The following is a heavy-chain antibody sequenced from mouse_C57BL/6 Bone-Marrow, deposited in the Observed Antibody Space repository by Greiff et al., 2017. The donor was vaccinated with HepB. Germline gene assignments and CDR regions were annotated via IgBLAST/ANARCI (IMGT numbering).Heavy chain of an antibody. CDR3: ARDAPYYGTEGYYAMDY. CDR2: SRNKANDYTT. CDR1: GFTFSDFY. Sequence: EVQLVESGGGLVQSGRSLRLSCATSGFTFSDFYMEWVRQAPGKGLEWIAASRNKANDYTTEYSASVKGRFIVSRDTSQSILYLQMNALRAEDTAIYYCARDAPYYGTEGYYAMDYWGQGTSVTVSS. V-gene: IGHV7-1*01. D-gene: IGHD1-1*01. J-gene: IGHJ4*01.